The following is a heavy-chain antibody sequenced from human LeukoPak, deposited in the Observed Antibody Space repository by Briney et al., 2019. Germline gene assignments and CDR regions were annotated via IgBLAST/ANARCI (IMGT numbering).Heavy chain of an antibody. J-gene: IGHJ4*02. V-gene: IGHV3-7*01. CDR3: ARELAGHYYGSGSSFDY. CDR1: GFTFSTYW. CDR2: TREDGSEK. Sequence: GRSLRLSCAASGFTFSTYWMSWVRQAPGNGLEWVANTREDGSEKYYVDSVKGRFTISRDNAKNSLYLQMNSLRAEDTAVYYCARELAGHYYGSGSSFDYWGQGTLVTVSS. D-gene: IGHD3-10*01.